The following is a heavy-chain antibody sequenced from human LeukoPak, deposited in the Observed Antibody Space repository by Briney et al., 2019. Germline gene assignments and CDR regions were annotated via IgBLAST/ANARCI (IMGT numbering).Heavy chain of an antibody. J-gene: IGHJ4*02. Sequence: GGSLRISCAASGFIVSSNYMGWVRQAPGKGLEWVSVIYSGGSTYYADSVKGRFTISRDNSKNTLYLQMNSLRAEDTAVYYCARDTMVSPFDYWGQGTLVTISS. CDR2: IYSGGST. V-gene: IGHV3-66*01. CDR3: ARDTMVSPFDY. CDR1: GFIVSSNY. D-gene: IGHD3-10*01.